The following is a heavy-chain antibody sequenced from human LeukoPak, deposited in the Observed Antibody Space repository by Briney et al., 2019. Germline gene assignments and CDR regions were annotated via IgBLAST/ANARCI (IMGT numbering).Heavy chain of an antibody. CDR3: ARLVDFWSGYYFDY. CDR2: IKQDGSEK. V-gene: IGHV3-7*01. J-gene: IGHJ4*02. D-gene: IGHD3-3*01. Sequence: PGGSLRLSCAASGFTFSSYWMSWVRQAPGKGLECVGNIKQDGSEKYYVDSVKGRFTISRDNAKNSLYLQMNSLRAEDTAVYYCARLVDFWSGYYFDYWGQGTLVTVSS. CDR1: GFTFSSYW.